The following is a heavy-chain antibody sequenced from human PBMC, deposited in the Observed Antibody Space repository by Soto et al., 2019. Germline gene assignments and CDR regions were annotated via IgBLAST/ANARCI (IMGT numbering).Heavy chain of an antibody. CDR3: ARRLNYYCSGTYYKGWFDP. CDR1: GGSVSSSNFY. CDR2: IYYSGSP. D-gene: IGHD3-10*01. J-gene: IGHJ5*02. Sequence: PSETLSLTCTVSGGSVSSSNFYWSWIRQPPGKGLEWIGYIYYSGSPNYNPSLKSRVTISVDTSKNQFPLKLSPVTAADTAVYYCARRLNYYCSGTYYKGWFDPWGQGTLVTVSS. V-gene: IGHV4-61*01.